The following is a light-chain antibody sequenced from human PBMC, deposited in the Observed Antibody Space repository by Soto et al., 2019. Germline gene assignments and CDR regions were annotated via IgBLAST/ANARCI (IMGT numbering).Light chain of an antibody. V-gene: IGKV3-11*01. CDR3: QQRSDWPST. CDR1: QSVRRY. Sequence: EIVLTQSPATLSLSPGERATLSCRASQSVRRYLAWYQQKPGQAPRLLIYDASNRAPGIPARFSGSGSGTDVTLTISSLEPEDFPVYYCQQRSDWPSTFGGGTKLQIK. CDR2: DAS. J-gene: IGKJ4*01.